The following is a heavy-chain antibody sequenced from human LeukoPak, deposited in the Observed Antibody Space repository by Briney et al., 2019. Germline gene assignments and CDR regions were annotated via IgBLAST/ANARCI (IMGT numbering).Heavy chain of an antibody. V-gene: IGHV3-48*01. Sequence: PGGSLRLSCAASGFTFSSYSMNWVRQAPGKGLEWVSYISSSSSTIYYADSVKGRFTTSRDNAKNSLYLQMNSLRAEDTAVYYCAFPYFFVDAFDIWGQGTMVTVSS. J-gene: IGHJ3*02. CDR2: ISSSSSTI. CDR3: AFPYFFVDAFDI. D-gene: IGHD2-15*01. CDR1: GFTFSSYS.